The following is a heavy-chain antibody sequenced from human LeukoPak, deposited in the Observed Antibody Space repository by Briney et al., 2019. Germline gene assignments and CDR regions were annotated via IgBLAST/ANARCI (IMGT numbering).Heavy chain of an antibody. CDR2: INHSGST. V-gene: IGHV4-34*01. D-gene: IGHD6-6*01. CDR1: GFTFSDHY. Sequence: SGGSLRLSCAASGFTFSDHYMDWVRQAPGKGLEWVGEINHSGSTNYNPSLKSRVTISVDTSKNQFSLKLSSVTAADTAVYYCARGHRPGGTDWRTRKGYYYYMDVWGKGTTVTVSS. CDR3: ARGHRPGGTDWRTRKGYYYYMDV. J-gene: IGHJ6*03.